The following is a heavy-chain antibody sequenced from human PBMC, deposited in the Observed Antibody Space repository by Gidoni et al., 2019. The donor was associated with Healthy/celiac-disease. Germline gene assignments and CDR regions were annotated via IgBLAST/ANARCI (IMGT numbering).Heavy chain of an antibody. V-gene: IGHV1-18*01. CDR2: ISAYNGNT. Sequence: QVQLVPSGAEVKNPGASVKASCQASVYTFTSYGITWVPQAPGQGLEWMGWISAYNGNTNYAQKLQGRVTMTTDTSTSTAYMELRSLRSDDTAVYYCARDSGDYYYYMDVWGKGTTVTVSS. J-gene: IGHJ6*03. D-gene: IGHD3-10*01. CDR3: ARDSGDYYYYMDV. CDR1: VYTFTSYG.